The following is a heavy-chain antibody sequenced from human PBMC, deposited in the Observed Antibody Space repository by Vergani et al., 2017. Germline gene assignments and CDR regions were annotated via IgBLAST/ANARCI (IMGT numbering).Heavy chain of an antibody. J-gene: IGHJ3*02. CDR2: IYHSGST. Sequence: QLQLQESGSGLVKPSQTLSLTCAVSGGSISSGGYSWSWIRQPPGKGLEWIGYIYHSGSTYYNPSLKSRVTISVDRSKNQFSLKLSSVTAADTAVYYCARSGIAAAADAFDIWGQGTMVTVSS. CDR3: ARSGIAAAADAFDI. V-gene: IGHV4-30-2*01. D-gene: IGHD6-13*01. CDR1: GGSISSGGYS.